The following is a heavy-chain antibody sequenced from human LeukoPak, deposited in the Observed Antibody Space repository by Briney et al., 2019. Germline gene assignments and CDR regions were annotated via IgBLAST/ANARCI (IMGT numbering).Heavy chain of an antibody. J-gene: IGHJ5*02. CDR2: INPSGGST. CDR1: GYTFTSYY. D-gene: IGHD6-13*01. V-gene: IGHV1-46*01. Sequence: ASVKVSCKASGYTFTSYYMHWVRQAPGQGLEWMGIINPSGGSTSYAQKFQGRVTMTRDTSTSTVYMELSSLRSEDMAVYYCARTIAAAGSLVWFDPWGQGTLVTVSS. CDR3: ARTIAAAGSLVWFDP.